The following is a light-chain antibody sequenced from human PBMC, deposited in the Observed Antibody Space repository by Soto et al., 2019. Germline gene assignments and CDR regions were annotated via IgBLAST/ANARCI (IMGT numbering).Light chain of an antibody. CDR3: QQSYNART. V-gene: IGKV1-39*01. CDR1: QSISNY. J-gene: IGKJ1*01. CDR2: AAS. Sequence: DIQMTQSPSSLSASVGDRVTITCRARQSISNYLNWYQQKPGKAPKLLIYAASNLQSGVPSRFSGSGSGTDFTLAISGLQPEDSATYYCQQSYNARTFGQGNKVEIK.